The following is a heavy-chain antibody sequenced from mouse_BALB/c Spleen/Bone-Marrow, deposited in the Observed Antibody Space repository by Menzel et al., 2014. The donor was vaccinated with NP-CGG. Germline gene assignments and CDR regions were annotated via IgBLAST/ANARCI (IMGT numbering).Heavy chain of an antibody. D-gene: IGHD1-2*01. CDR2: ISYSANT. V-gene: IGHV3-2*02. CDR1: GHSITSDYA. CDR3: AKGTTAGIAY. Sequence: EVKLMESGPGLVKPSQSLSLTCTVTGHSITSDYAWNWIRQFAGNKLEWMGYISYSANTNYNPSLKSRISITRDTSKNQFYLQMNYDTAKDTATYDCAKGTTAGIAYWGLGTLVTVSA. J-gene: IGHJ3*01.